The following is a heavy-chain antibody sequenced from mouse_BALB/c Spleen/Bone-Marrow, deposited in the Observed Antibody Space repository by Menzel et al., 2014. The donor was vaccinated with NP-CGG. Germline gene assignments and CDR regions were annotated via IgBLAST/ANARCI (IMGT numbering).Heavy chain of an antibody. J-gene: IGHJ3*01. CDR2: ISNGGGST. Sequence: EVQGVESGGGLVQPGGSLKLSCATSGFTFSDYYMYWVRQTPEKRLEWVAYISNGGGSTYYPDTVKGRFTISRDNAENTLYLQMSRLKSEDTAMYYCARHNYDETWFAYWGQGTLVTVSA. CDR3: ARHNYDETWFAY. CDR1: GFTFSDYY. D-gene: IGHD2-4*01. V-gene: IGHV5-12*02.